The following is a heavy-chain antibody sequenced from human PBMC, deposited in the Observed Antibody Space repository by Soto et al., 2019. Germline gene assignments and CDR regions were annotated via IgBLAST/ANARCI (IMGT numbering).Heavy chain of an antibody. V-gene: IGHV4-34*01. CDR3: ARWAGGCSSTSCYTHGIGY. CDR2: INHSGST. Sequence: SETLSLICAVYGGSFSGYYWSWIRQPPGKGLEWIGEINHSGSTNYNPSLKSRVTISVDTSKNQFSLKLSSVTAADTAVYYCARWAGGCSSTSCYTHGIGYWGQGTLGTVS. J-gene: IGHJ4*02. CDR1: GGSFSGYY. D-gene: IGHD2-2*02.